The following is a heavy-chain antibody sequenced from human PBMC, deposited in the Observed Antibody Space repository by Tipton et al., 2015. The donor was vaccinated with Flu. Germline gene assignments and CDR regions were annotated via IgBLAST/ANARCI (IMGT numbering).Heavy chain of an antibody. J-gene: IGHJ4*02. CDR3: ARATDAHSVTTFDY. V-gene: IGHV4-38-2*01. CDR1: GYSVSSGYY. D-gene: IGHD4-17*01. Sequence: TLSLTCAVSGYSVSSGYYWGWIRQPPGKGLEWIGSIYHSGSTYYNPSLKSRVTISVDTSKNQFSLKLSSVTAADTALYFCARATDAHSVTTFDYWGQGTLVTVSS. CDR2: IYHSGST.